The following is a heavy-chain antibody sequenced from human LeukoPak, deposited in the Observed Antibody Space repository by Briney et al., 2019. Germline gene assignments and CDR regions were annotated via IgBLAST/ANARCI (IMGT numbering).Heavy chain of an antibody. CDR3: VKDERIMVRGTFYYYMDI. J-gene: IGHJ6*03. Sequence: GGSLRLSCAASGFTFSNYAIHWVRQAPGKGLEWVTVISYDGSNKYYTDSVKGRFTISRDNSKNTLYLQMNSLRTEDTALYYCVKDERIMVRGTFYYYMDIWGKGTTVTVSS. CDR2: ISYDGSNK. D-gene: IGHD3-10*01. V-gene: IGHV3-30*04. CDR1: GFTFSNYA.